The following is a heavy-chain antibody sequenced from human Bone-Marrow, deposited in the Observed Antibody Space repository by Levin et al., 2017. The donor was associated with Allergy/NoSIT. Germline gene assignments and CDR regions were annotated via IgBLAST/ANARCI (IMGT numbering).Heavy chain of an antibody. CDR1: GGTFSNHG. Sequence: KISCKTDGGTFSNHGISWVRQAPGQGLEWMGGIIPAFGTVSYGQKSQGRVTITADESTTTAYMELRSLRSEDTAVYYCVRDLSTVRNNWFDSWGQGTLVNVSS. V-gene: IGHV1-69*01. CDR3: VRDLSTVRNNWFDS. CDR2: IIPAFGTV. D-gene: IGHD4-17*01. J-gene: IGHJ5*01.